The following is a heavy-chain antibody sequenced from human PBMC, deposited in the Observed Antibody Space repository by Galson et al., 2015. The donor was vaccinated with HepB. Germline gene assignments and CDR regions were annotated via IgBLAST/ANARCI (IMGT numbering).Heavy chain of an antibody. CDR2: IFSNDEK. Sequence: PALVKPTQTLTLTCTVSGFSLSNARLGVSWIRQPPGKALEWLAHIFSNDEKSYSTSLKSRLTISKDPSKSQVVLTMTNMDPVDTVTYYCARTKIRTAFDMWGQGRMVTVA. J-gene: IGHJ3*02. V-gene: IGHV2-26*01. CDR3: ARTKIRTAFDM. D-gene: IGHD3-3*02. CDR1: GFSLSNARLG.